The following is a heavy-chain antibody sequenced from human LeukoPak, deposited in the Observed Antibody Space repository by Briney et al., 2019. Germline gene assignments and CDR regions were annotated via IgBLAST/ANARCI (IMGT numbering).Heavy chain of an antibody. J-gene: IGHJ3*02. CDR3: AKDRGIAAAGTVSAFDI. V-gene: IGHV3-30*18. CDR1: GFTFSSYG. CDR2: ISYDGSNK. Sequence: PGGSLRLSCAASGFTFSSYGMHWVRQAPGKGLEWVAVISYDGSNKYYADSVKGRFTISRDNSKNTLYLQMNSLRAEDTAVYYCAKDRGIAAAGTVSAFDIWGQGTMVTVSS. D-gene: IGHD6-13*01.